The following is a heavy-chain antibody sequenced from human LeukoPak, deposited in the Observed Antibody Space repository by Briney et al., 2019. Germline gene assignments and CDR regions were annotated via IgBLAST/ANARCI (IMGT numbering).Heavy chain of an antibody. J-gene: IGHJ3*02. CDR2: INPNSGGT. D-gene: IGHD1-26*01. CDR3: AIVGATTDHASDI. V-gene: IGHV1-2*02. CDR1: GYTFTGYY. Sequence: GASVKVSCKASGYTFTGYYMHWVRQAPGQGLEWMGWINPNSGGTNYAQKFQGRVTMTRDTSISTAYMELSRLRSDDTAVYYCAIVGATTDHASDIWGQGTMVTVSS.